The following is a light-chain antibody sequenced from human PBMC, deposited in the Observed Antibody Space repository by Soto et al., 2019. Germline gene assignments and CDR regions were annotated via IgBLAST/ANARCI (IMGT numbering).Light chain of an antibody. CDR3: SSYSSSGTLFV. CDR2: EVT. Sequence: QSALTQPASVSGSPGPSITVSCTGTSSDVGGHNYVSWFQQHPGQAPKLLIYEVTTRPSGVSTRFSGSKSGNTASLTISGLQAEDEADYHCSSYSSSGTLFVFGTGTKLTVL. J-gene: IGLJ1*01. V-gene: IGLV2-14*01. CDR1: SSDVGGHNY.